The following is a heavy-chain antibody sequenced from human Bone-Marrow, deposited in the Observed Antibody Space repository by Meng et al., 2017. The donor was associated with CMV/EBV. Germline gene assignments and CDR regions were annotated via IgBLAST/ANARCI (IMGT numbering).Heavy chain of an antibody. J-gene: IGHJ4*02. CDR2: ISAHNGNT. D-gene: IGHD2-2*01. Sequence: ASVKVSCKASGYSFNDFAVNWVRQAPGQGLEWMGWISAHNGNTSYAQKFQGRVTMTTDTSTSTAYVEVRSLRSEDTAVYYCARDPLDCSSTSCHNDYWGQGTLVTVSS. CDR3: ARDPLDCSSTSCHNDY. CDR1: GYSFNDFA. V-gene: IGHV1-18*01.